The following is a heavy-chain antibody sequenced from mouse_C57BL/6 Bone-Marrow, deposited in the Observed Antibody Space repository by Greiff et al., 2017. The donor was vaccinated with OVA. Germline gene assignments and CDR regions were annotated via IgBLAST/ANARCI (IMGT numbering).Heavy chain of an antibody. V-gene: IGHV14-4*01. CDR2: IDPENGDT. CDR1: GFNIKDDY. D-gene: IGHD1-1*01. CDR3: ARGVVATDAMDY. Sequence: EVQLQQSGAELVRPGASVKLSCTASGFNIKDDYMHWVKQRPEQGLEWIGWIDPENGDTEYASKFQGKATITADTSSNTAYLQLSSLTSEDTAVYYCARGVVATDAMDYWGQGTSDTASS. J-gene: IGHJ4*01.